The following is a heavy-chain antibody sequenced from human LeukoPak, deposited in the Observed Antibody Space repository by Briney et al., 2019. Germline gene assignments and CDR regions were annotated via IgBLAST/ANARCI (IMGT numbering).Heavy chain of an antibody. Sequence: PSETLSLTCTVSDGSSTSGDYYWSWIRQHPGKGLEWIGYIYYSGSTYYNPSLKSRVTISVDTSKKQFSLKLSSVTAADTAVYYCARGDSISYQNLDSWGQGILVTVSS. CDR3: ARGDSISYQNLDS. J-gene: IGHJ4*02. V-gene: IGHV4-31*03. CDR2: IYYSGST. CDR1: DGSSTSGDYY. D-gene: IGHD3-22*01.